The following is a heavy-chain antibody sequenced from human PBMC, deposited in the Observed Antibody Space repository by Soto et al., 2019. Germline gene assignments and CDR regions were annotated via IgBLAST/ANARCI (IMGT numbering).Heavy chain of an antibody. CDR2: IWYDGSNK. V-gene: IGHV3-33*01. D-gene: IGHD4-17*01. CDR3: ARSSGVSENDYGDYPGYYYYYMDV. Sequence: GGSLRLSCAASGFTFSSYGMHWVRQAPGKGLEWVAVIWYDGSNKYYADSVKGRFTISRDNSKNTLYLQMNSLRAEDTAVYYCARSSGVSENDYGDYPGYYYYYMDVWGKGTTVTVSS. CDR1: GFTFSSYG. J-gene: IGHJ6*03.